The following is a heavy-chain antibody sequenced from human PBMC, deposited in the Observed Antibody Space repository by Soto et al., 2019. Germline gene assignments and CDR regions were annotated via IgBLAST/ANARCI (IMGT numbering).Heavy chain of an antibody. CDR1: GYTFTSYY. CDR3: ARERGGAAAGTYYYGMDV. CDR2: INPSGGST. V-gene: IGHV1-46*01. Sequence: GASVKVSCKASGYTFTSYYMHWVRQAPGQGLEWMGIINPSGGSTSYAQKFQGRVTMTRDTSTSTVYMELSSLRSEDTAVYYRARERGGAAAGTYYYGMDVWGQGTTVTVSS. D-gene: IGHD6-13*01. J-gene: IGHJ6*02.